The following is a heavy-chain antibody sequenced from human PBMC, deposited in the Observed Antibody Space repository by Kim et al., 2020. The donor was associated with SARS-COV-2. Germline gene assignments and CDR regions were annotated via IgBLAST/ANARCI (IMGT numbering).Heavy chain of an antibody. Sequence: SETLSLTCTVSGGSINYYYWTWIRQPPDMELEWIGSIYYNGNTNCKSSLRSRVTLSVDTSKNQFSLNLTSVTAADTAVYYCVRVVDGGAFDVWGRGTMVTVSS. CDR1: GGSINYYY. V-gene: IGHV4-59*01. CDR3: VRVVDGGAFDV. J-gene: IGHJ3*01. CDR2: IYYNGNT. D-gene: IGHD2-15*01.